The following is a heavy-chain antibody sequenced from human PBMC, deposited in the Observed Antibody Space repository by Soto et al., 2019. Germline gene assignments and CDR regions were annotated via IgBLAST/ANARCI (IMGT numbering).Heavy chain of an antibody. CDR3: AKSRVSCSSATCYSLAYSYYSMDV. CDR2: IDSGGNI. D-gene: IGHD2-2*01. V-gene: IGHV3-53*01. CDR1: GFTVSTKY. Sequence: TGGSLRLSCAASGFTVSTKYMSWVRQAPGKGLEWVSVIDSGGNIYYADSVGGRFNISRDNSKNTLFLEVNGLKVDDTAVYYCAKSRVSCSSATCYSLAYSYYSMDVWGKGTTVTVSS. J-gene: IGHJ6*04.